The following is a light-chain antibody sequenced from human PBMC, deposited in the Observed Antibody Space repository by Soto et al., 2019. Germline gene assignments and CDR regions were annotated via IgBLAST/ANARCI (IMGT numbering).Light chain of an antibody. CDR3: QQYVSSPLT. V-gene: IGKV3-20*01. J-gene: IGKJ4*01. CDR2: GAS. CDR1: QTVSSSY. Sequence: ESVLTQSPGTLSLSPGERATLSCRASQTVSSSYLAWYQQKPGQAPRLLIYGASSRATGIPDRFSGSGSGTDFTLPISRLEPEDFEVYYCQQYVSSPLTFGGGTKVEIK.